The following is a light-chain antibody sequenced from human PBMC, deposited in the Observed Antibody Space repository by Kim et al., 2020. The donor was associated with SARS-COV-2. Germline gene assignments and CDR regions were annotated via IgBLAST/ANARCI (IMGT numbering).Light chain of an antibody. CDR2: GAS. V-gene: IGKV3-15*01. J-gene: IGKJ1*01. CDR3: QQYNSWPPWT. CDR1: QSVSTN. Sequence: EIVMTQSPATLSVSPGERATLSCRASQSVSTNLAWFQQKPGQAPRLLIYGASTRAAGFPARFSGSGSGTEFTLTISSLQSEDFAVYYCQQYNSWPPWTFGQGTKVDIK.